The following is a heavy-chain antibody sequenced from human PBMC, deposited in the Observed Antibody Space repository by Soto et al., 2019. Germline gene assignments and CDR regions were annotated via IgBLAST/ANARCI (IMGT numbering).Heavy chain of an antibody. Sequence: PGGSLRLSCAASGFTFSSYDMQWVRQATGKGLEWVSAIGIAGDTYYPGSVKGRFTTSRENAKNSLYLQMNSLSAGDTAVYYCVRLQGYCITTGCYGHYAMDVWGQGTTVTVSS. J-gene: IGHJ6*02. CDR2: IGIAGDT. D-gene: IGHD2-2*01. CDR1: GFTFSSYD. V-gene: IGHV3-13*04. CDR3: VRLQGYCITTGCYGHYAMDV.